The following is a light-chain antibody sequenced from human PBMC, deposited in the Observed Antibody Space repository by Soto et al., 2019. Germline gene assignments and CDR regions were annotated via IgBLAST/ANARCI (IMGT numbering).Light chain of an antibody. J-gene: IGKJ2*01. CDR3: QQYKSYPYT. CDR1: QSISNF. CDR2: RAS. V-gene: IGKV1-5*03. Sequence: DLQMTQSPSTLSASVGDRVTFTCRASQSISNFLAWYQQKPGKAPNLLIFRASDLETGVPSRFSGSGSGTDFTLTIASLQPDDFATYYCQQYKSYPYTFGQGTKLEIK.